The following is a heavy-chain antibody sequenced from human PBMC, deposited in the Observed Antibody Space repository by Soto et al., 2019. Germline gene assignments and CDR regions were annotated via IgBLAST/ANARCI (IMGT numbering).Heavy chain of an antibody. V-gene: IGHV4-31*03. D-gene: IGHD3-22*01. Sequence: PSETLSLTCTVSGGSISSGGYYWSWIRQHPGKGLEWIGYIYYSGSTYYNPSLKSRVTISVDTSKNQFSLKLSSVTAADTAVYYCAREAGSGFTYYFDYWGQGTLVTAYS. CDR2: IYYSGST. CDR1: GGSISSGGYY. J-gene: IGHJ4*02. CDR3: AREAGSGFTYYFDY.